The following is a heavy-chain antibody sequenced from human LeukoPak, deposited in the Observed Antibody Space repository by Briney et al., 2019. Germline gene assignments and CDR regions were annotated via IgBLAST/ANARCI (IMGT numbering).Heavy chain of an antibody. Sequence: SETLSLTCTVSGGSISSYYWSWIRQPPGKGLEWIGEINHSGSTNYNPSLKSRVTISVDTSKNQFSLKLSSVTAADTAVYYCARGYYDSSPRAFDYWGQGTLVTVSS. CDR2: INHSGST. V-gene: IGHV4-34*01. CDR1: GGSISSYY. D-gene: IGHD3-22*01. CDR3: ARGYYDSSPRAFDY. J-gene: IGHJ4*02.